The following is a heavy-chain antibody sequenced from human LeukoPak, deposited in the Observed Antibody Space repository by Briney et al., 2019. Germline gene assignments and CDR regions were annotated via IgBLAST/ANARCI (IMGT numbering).Heavy chain of an antibody. CDR2: IYYSGST. Sequence: PSETLSLTCAVSGGSISSYYWSWIRQPPGKGLEWIGYIYYSGSTNYNPSLKSRVTISVDTSKNQFSLKLSSVTAADTAVYYWASMNYDFWSGYYEGQIDYWGQGTLVTVSS. CDR3: ASMNYDFWSGYYEGQIDY. V-gene: IGHV4-59*01. J-gene: IGHJ4*02. D-gene: IGHD3-3*01. CDR1: GGSISSYY.